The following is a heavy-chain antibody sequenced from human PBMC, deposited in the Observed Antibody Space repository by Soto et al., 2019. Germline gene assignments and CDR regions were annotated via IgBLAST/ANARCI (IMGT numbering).Heavy chain of an antibody. Sequence: GESLKISCKGSGYSFTSYWIGWVRQMPGKGLEWMGIIYPGDSDTRYSPSFQGQVTISVDKSITTAYLQWSSLKASDTAMYYCSRFEPTSWSTGDYWGQGTLVTVSS. D-gene: IGHD6-13*01. CDR2: IYPGDSDT. CDR3: SRFEPTSWSTGDY. CDR1: GYSFTSYW. J-gene: IGHJ4*02. V-gene: IGHV5-51*01.